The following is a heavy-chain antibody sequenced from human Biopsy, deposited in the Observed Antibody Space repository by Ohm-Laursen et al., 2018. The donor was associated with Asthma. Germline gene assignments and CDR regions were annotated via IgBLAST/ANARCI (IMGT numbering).Heavy chain of an antibody. Sequence: GASVKVSCKASGYTFIGCHIHWMRQAPGQGLEWMGRINPNSGDTNYAQKFQGRVTITRDTSISTVYMEVSRLRSDDTAVYYCARGQKSAGDRWFDPWGQGTLVTVSS. D-gene: IGHD6-13*01. V-gene: IGHV1-2*06. J-gene: IGHJ5*02. CDR2: INPNSGDT. CDR3: ARGQKSAGDRWFDP. CDR1: GYTFIGCH.